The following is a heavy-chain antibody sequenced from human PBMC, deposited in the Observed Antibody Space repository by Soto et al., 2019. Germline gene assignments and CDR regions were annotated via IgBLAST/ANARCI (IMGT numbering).Heavy chain of an antibody. CDR1: GYTFTSYA. Sequence: VASVKVSCKASGYTFTSYAMHWVRQAPGQGLEWMGWISAYNGNTNYAQKLQGRVTMTTDTSTSTAYMELRSLRSDDTAVYYCARDTPPADYWGQGTLVTVSS. J-gene: IGHJ4*02. V-gene: IGHV1-18*01. CDR3: ARDTPPADY. CDR2: ISAYNGNT.